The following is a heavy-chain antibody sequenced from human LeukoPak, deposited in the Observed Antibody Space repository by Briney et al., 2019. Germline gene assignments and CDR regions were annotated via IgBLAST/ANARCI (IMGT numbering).Heavy chain of an antibody. J-gene: IGHJ6*03. V-gene: IGHV1-18*01. Sequence: ASVKVSCKASGYTFTSYGISWVRQAPGQGLEWMGWISAYNGNTNYAQKLQGRVTMTTDTSTSTAYMELRSLRSDDTAVYYCARCDDGYGGNSQNYYYYMDVWGKGTTVTVSS. D-gene: IGHD4-23*01. CDR3: ARCDDGYGGNSQNYYYYMDV. CDR2: ISAYNGNT. CDR1: GYTFTSYG.